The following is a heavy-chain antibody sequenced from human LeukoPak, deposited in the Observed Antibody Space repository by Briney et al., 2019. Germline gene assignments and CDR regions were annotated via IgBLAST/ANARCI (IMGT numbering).Heavy chain of an antibody. Sequence: PGGSLRPSCAASGFTFSSYAMSWVRQAPGKGLEWVSAISGSGGSTYYADSVKGRFTISRDNSKNTLYLQMNSLRAEDTAVYYCAKFGSIAARLTCFDYWGQGTLVTVSS. CDR2: ISGSGGST. D-gene: IGHD6-6*01. CDR1: GFTFSSYA. V-gene: IGHV3-23*01. CDR3: AKFGSIAARLTCFDY. J-gene: IGHJ4*02.